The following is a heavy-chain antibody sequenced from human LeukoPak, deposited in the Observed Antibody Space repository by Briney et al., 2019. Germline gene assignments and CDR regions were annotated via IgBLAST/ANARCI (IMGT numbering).Heavy chain of an antibody. J-gene: IGHJ3*02. CDR2: INSDGSST. CDR1: GFTFSSYW. D-gene: IGHD2-15*01. Sequence: GGSLRLSCAASGFTFSSYWMHWVRQAPGRGLVWVSRINSDGSSTSYADSVKGRFTISRDNAKNTLYLQMNSLRAEDTAVYYCARFSLPYCSGGSCFNDAFDIWGQGTMVTVSS. V-gene: IGHV3-74*01. CDR3: ARFSLPYCSGGSCFNDAFDI.